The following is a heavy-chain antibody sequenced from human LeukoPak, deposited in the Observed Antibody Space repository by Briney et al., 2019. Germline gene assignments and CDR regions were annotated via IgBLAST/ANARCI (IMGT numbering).Heavy chain of an antibody. Sequence: GGSLRLSCAASGNYWMHWVRQAPGKGLVWVSHINSDGSWTSYADSVKGRFTISKDNAKNTVYLQMSSLRAEDTAVYYCVSFYETYWGRRTLVTVSS. V-gene: IGHV3-74*01. CDR1: GNYW. CDR3: VSFYETY. D-gene: IGHD2/OR15-2a*01. CDR2: INSDGSWT. J-gene: IGHJ4*02.